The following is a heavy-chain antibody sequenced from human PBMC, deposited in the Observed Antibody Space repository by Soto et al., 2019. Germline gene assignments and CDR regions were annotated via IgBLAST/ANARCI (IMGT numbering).Heavy chain of an antibody. V-gene: IGHV3-30-3*01. Sequence: GGSLRLSCAASGFTFSSYAMHWVRQAPGKGLEWVAVISYDGSNKYYADSVKGRFTISRDNSKNTLYLQMNSLRAEDTAVYYCAREGGYSSSWCPTLGYGMDVWGQGTTVTVSS. CDR1: GFTFSSYA. CDR3: AREGGYSSSWCPTLGYGMDV. CDR2: ISYDGSNK. D-gene: IGHD6-13*01. J-gene: IGHJ6*02.